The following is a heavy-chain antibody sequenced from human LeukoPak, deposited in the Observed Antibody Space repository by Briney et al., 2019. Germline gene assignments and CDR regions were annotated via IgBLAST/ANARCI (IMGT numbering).Heavy chain of an antibody. D-gene: IGHD1-1*01. CDR1: GGSVSSGSYY. CDR2: IYYSGST. J-gene: IGHJ2*01. CDR3: ARVERYTESWYFDL. V-gene: IGHV4-61*01. Sequence: SETLSLTCTVSGGSVSSGSYYWSWVRQPPGKGLEWIGYIYYSGSTNYNPSLKSRVTISVDTSKNQFSLKLSSVTAADTAVYCCARVERYTESWYFDLWGRGTLVTVSS.